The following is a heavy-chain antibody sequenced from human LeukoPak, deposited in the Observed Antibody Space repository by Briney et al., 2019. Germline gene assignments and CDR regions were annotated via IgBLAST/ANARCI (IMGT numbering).Heavy chain of an antibody. J-gene: IGHJ4*02. CDR2: ISNDGRNE. V-gene: IGHV3-30*14. CDR1: GFTFSSYA. D-gene: IGHD1-26*01. Sequence: PGGSLRLSCAASGFTFSSYAMHWVRQAPGKGLEWVAIISNDGRNEHYADSVKGRFTISRDNSKNTLYLQMNSLRAEDTAVYYCAICGPLVGARYFDYWGQGTLVTVSS. CDR3: AICGPLVGARYFDY.